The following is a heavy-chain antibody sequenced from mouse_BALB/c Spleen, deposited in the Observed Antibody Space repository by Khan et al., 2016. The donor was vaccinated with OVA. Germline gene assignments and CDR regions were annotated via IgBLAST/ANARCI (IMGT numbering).Heavy chain of an antibody. V-gene: IGHV1-4*01. CDR3: VRDGAYHRNDRWFAY. CDR1: GYTFTSYT. J-gene: IGHJ3*01. Sequence: VQLQQSGAELARPGASVKMSCKASGYTFTSYTIHWIKERPGQGLEWIGNINPSNGYTNYNQKFKDKATLTTDKSSTTAYLQLSSLTSDDAAVYSWVRDGAYHRNDRWFAYRGQGTLVTVSA. D-gene: IGHD2-14*01. CDR2: INPSNGYT.